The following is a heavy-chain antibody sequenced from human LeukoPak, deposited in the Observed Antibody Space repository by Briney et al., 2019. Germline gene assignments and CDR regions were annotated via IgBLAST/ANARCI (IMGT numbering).Heavy chain of an antibody. CDR1: GYTFSNYG. D-gene: IGHD5-12*01. CDR2: TSVYNGYT. Sequence: ASVKVSCKASGYTFSNYGIAWVRQAPGQGLEWMGWTSVYNGYTNYAQMFQGRVTMTTDTSTSTAFMELRSLTSDDTAVYYCARRRDGYNFYNYWGQGTLVTVSS. J-gene: IGHJ4*02. CDR3: ARRRDGYNFYNY. V-gene: IGHV1-18*01.